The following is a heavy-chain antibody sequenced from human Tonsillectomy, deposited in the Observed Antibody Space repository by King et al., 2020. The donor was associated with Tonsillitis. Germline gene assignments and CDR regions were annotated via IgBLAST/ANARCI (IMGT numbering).Heavy chain of an antibody. CDR3: ARGQFYYDRSGYHDAFDI. V-gene: IGHV1-46*01. D-gene: IGHD3-22*01. CDR2: INPSAAST. CDR1: GYTFSIYY. J-gene: IGHJ3*02. Sequence: QLVQSGAEVKKPGASVKVSCKASGYTFSIYYIHWVRQAPGQGLEWMGIINPSAASTSYPQKFLGRVTMTSDTSTSIVYMELSSLRSEDTAVYYCARGQFYYDRSGYHDAFDIWGPGTMVTVSS.